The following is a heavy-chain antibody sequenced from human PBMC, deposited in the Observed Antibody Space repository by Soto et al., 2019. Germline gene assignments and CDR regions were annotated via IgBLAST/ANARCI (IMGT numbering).Heavy chain of an antibody. D-gene: IGHD6-6*01. CDR3: ARERWDGSSDFDY. V-gene: IGHV1-18*04. Sequence: QVQLVQSGAEVKKPGASVKVSCKASGYTFTSYGISWVRQAPGQGLEWMGWISAYSGGTNYAQKFQGRVTMTRDTSISTAYMELSRLRSDDTAVYYCARERWDGSSDFDYWGQGTLVTVSS. CDR1: GYTFTSYG. CDR2: ISAYSGGT. J-gene: IGHJ4*02.